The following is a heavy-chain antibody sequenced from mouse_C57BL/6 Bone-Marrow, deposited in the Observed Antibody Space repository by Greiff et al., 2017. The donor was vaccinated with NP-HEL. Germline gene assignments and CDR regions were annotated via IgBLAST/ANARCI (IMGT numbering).Heavy chain of an antibody. D-gene: IGHD2-2*01. CDR1: GYTFTEYT. Sequence: VKLMESGAELVKPGASVKLSCKASGYTFTEYTIHWVKQRSGQGLEWIGWFYPGSGSIKYNEKFKDKATLTADKSSSTVYMELSRLTSEDSAVYFCARHERRTGYDGVYFDYWGQGTTLTVSS. J-gene: IGHJ2*01. V-gene: IGHV1-62-2*01. CDR2: FYPGSGSI. CDR3: ARHERRTGYDGVYFDY.